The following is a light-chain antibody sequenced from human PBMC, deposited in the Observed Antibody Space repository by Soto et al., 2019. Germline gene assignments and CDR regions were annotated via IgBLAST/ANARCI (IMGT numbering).Light chain of an antibody. CDR1: QHISTY. Sequence: DIQMTQSPSSLSASVGDRVTISCRSSQHISTYLNWYQHKPGKAPKLLVYAASTLQSGVPSRFSGSGSGTDFRLTISRLQPEDFATYYCQQSATIPRTFGQGTKVDLK. CDR3: QQSATIPRT. CDR2: AAS. J-gene: IGKJ1*01. V-gene: IGKV1-39*01.